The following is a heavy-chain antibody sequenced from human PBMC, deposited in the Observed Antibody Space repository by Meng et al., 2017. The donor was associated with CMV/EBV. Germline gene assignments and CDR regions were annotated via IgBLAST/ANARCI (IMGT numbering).Heavy chain of an antibody. CDR1: GYTFTGYY. D-gene: IGHD3-3*01. V-gene: IGHV1-2*02. J-gene: IGHJ4*02. Sequence: ASVKVSCKASGYTFTGYYMHWVRQAPGQGLEWMGWINPNSGGTNYAQKFQGRVTMTRDTSISTAYMELSRLRSDDTAVYYCARDLKRWRITILPYWGQGTLVTVSS. CDR3: ARDLKRWRITILPY. CDR2: INPNSGGT.